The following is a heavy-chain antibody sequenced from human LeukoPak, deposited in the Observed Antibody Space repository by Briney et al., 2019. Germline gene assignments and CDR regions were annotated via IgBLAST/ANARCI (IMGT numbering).Heavy chain of an antibody. J-gene: IGHJ4*02. CDR3: AREWGPIAAAGTGSEYYFDY. V-gene: IGHV3-30-3*01. Sequence: PGRSLRLSCAASGFTFSSYAMHWVRQAPGKGLEWVAVISYDGSNKYYADSVKGRFTISRDNSKNTLYLQMNSLRAEDTAVYYCAREWGPIAAAGTGSEYYFDYWGQGTLVTVSS. CDR1: GFTFSSYA. CDR2: ISYDGSNK. D-gene: IGHD6-13*01.